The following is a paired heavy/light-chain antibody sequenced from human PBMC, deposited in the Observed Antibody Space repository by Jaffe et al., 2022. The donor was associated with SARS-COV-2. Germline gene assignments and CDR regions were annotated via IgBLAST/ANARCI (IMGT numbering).Heavy chain of an antibody. J-gene: IGHJ6*03. CDR2: IYWDDDD. Sequence: QITLKESGPTLVKPTQSLTLTCTVSGFSLSSDGVGVGWIRQPPGEALEWLALIYWDDDDRYSPSLKTRLTITRDTSKNQVVLTMTNVDPADTGTYYCARHIRGSRLSSPRTYSISYTYYMDVWGRGTTVTVSS. CDR3: ARHIRGSRLSSPRTYSISYTYYMDV. D-gene: IGHD3-16*01. V-gene: IGHV2-5*02. CDR1: GFSLSSDGVG.
Light chain of an antibody. V-gene: IGKV3-15*01. CDR3: HQNNYWHT. CDR2: SAS. CDR1: QSVGSD. Sequence: EIVMTQSPATLSVSPGERATLSCRASQSVGSDIVWYQQKPGQAPRLLIYSASTRATGIPVRFSGSGSGTEFTLTISSLQSEDFAIYYCHQNNYWHTFGQGTRLEIK. J-gene: IGKJ5*01.